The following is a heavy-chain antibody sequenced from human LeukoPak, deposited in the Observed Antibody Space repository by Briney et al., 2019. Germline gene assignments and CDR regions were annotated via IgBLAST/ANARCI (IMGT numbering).Heavy chain of an antibody. CDR1: GFTFSDYY. V-gene: IGHV3-23*01. CDR3: AKAASGNWNDVSDY. Sequence: GGSLRLSCAASGFTFSDYYMSWIRQAPGKGLEWVSAISGRGVSTSYADSVRGRFTISRDNSKNTLYLQMNSLRAEDTAVYYCAKAASGNWNDVSDYWGQGTLVTVSS. D-gene: IGHD1-20*01. J-gene: IGHJ4*02. CDR2: ISGRGVST.